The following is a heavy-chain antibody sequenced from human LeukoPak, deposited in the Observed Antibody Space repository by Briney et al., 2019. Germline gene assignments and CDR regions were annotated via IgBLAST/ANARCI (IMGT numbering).Heavy chain of an antibody. D-gene: IGHD3-9*01. CDR2: ISAYNGNT. V-gene: IGHV1-18*01. Sequence: ASVKVSCKASGYTFTSYGISWVRQAPGQGLEWMGWISAYNGNTNYAQKLQGRVTMTTDTSTSTAYMELRSLRSDDTAVYYCARDAVLRYFDWLFPGWFDPWGQGALVTVSS. CDR1: GYTFTSYG. J-gene: IGHJ5*02. CDR3: ARDAVLRYFDWLFPGWFDP.